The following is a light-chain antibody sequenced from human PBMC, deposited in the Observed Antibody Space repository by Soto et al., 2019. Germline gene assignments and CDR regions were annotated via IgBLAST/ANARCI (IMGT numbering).Light chain of an antibody. V-gene: IGLV2-14*03. Sequence: QSVLTQPASVSGSPGQSITISCTGTSSDVGGYDYVPWYQQHPGKAPKLLIYDVSNRPSGVSTRFSGSKSGNTASLTISGLQAEDGGDYYCTSYTARRLYVFGSGTKVTVL. CDR2: DVS. CDR1: SSDVGGYDY. CDR3: TSYTARRLYV. J-gene: IGLJ1*01.